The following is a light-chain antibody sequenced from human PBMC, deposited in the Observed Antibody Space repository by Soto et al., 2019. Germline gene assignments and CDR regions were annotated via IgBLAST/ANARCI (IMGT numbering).Light chain of an antibody. V-gene: IGLV2-14*01. J-gene: IGLJ1*01. CDR2: EVT. CDR3: SAYTTRSAV. Sequence: QSALTQPASVSGSPGQSITISCTGTSSDVGGYHYVSWYQQLPGKAPKLMIYEVTKRPSGVSNRFSGSKSDNTASLTISGLQAEDEADYHCSAYTTRSAVFGTGPKVTVL. CDR1: SSDVGGYHY.